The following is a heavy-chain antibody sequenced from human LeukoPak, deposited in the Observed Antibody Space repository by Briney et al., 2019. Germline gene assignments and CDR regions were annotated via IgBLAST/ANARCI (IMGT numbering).Heavy chain of an antibody. D-gene: IGHD6-19*01. J-gene: IGHJ5*02. CDR1: GLPFSGTA. V-gene: IGHV3-23*01. Sequence: GGSLRLSCAASGLPFSGTAMSWVRHAPGKGLEWVSAISHDGMNAYYADSVKGRFTISRDNSKKTVSLEMSSLTAADTGVYYCAKDGAQYSSGPECDPRGQGALVTVSP. CDR3: AKDGAQYSSGPECDP. CDR2: ISHDGMNA.